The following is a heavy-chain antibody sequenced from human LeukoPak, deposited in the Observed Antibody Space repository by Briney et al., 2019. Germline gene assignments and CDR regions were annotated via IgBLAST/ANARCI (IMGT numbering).Heavy chain of an antibody. CDR1: GYSISSGYY. CDR3: ARVIGGWTKAPFDY. Sequence: PSETLSLTCAVSGYSISSGYYWGWIRQPPGKGLEWIGTIHHSGSTYYNPSLKSRVTISVDTSKNQFSLKLNSVTAADTAVYYCARVIGGWTKAPFDYWGQGTLVTVSS. V-gene: IGHV4-38-2*01. D-gene: IGHD6-19*01. CDR2: IHHSGST. J-gene: IGHJ4*02.